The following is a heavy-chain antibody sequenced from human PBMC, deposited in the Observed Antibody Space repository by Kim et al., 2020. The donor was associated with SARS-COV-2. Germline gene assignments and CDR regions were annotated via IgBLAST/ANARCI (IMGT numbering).Heavy chain of an antibody. CDR3: ARTSQGYSPTPSVWYFDL. CDR1: GGTFSSYA. Sequence: SVKVSCKASGGTFSSYAISWVRQAPGQGLEWMGGIIPIFGTANYAQKFQGRVTITADESTSTAYMELSSLRSEDTAVYYCARTSQGYSPTPSVWYFDLWGRGTLVTVSS. CDR2: IIPIFGTA. J-gene: IGHJ2*01. D-gene: IGHD5-18*01. V-gene: IGHV1-69*13.